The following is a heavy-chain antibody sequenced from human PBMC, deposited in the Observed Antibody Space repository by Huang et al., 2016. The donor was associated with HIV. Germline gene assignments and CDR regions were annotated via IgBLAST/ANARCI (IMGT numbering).Heavy chain of an antibody. Sequence: EVQLVESGGGLVQPGGSLRLTCAVSGFTFSDCNMNWVRQAPGKGLEWVSYVISSGGSIYYTDSVKGRFTISRDKAENLLYLQMDSLRAEDTAVYYCARALWDNYMTKYYFDYWGQGTLVTVSS. D-gene: IGHD3-10*01. CDR3: ARALWDNYMTKYYFDY. V-gene: IGHV3-48*01. J-gene: IGHJ4*02. CDR1: GFTFSDCN. CDR2: VISSGGSI.